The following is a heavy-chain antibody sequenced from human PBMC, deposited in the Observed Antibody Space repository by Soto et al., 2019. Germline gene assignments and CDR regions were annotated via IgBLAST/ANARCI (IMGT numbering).Heavy chain of an antibody. V-gene: IGHV4-59*01. CDR1: GGSISSYY. J-gene: IGHJ6*02. CDR3: ARAEGGYSGYDLGTIYYYYGMDV. D-gene: IGHD5-12*01. Sequence: SETLSLTCTVSGGSISSYYWSWIRQPPGKRLEWIGYIYYSGSTNYNPSLKSRVTISVDTSKNQFSLKLSSVTAADTAVYYCARAEGGYSGYDLGTIYYYYGMDVWGQGTTVTVSS. CDR2: IYYSGST.